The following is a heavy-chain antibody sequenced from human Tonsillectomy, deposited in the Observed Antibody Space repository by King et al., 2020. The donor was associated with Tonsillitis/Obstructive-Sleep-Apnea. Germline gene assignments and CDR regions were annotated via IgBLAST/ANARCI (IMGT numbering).Heavy chain of an antibody. Sequence: QLVQSGAEVKKSGESLKISCKGSGYSFTSYWIGVVRQMPGKGLEWMGIIDPGDSDTRYSPSFQGQVTLSADKFISTAYLQGSSLKASDTAMDYCARGEIGSGTYYYYYRDVWGKGTTVTVSS. V-gene: IGHV5-51*01. CDR2: IDPGDSDT. CDR1: GYSFTSYW. J-gene: IGHJ6*03. CDR3: ARGEIGSGTYYYYYRDV. D-gene: IGHD3-10*01.